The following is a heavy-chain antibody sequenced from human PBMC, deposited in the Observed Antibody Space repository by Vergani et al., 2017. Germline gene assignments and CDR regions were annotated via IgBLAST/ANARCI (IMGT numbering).Heavy chain of an antibody. CDR3: AKAPCSSTICYAIDAFDI. CDR1: GGSISSYY. J-gene: IGHJ3*02. D-gene: IGHD2-2*01. CDR2: IYYSGST. V-gene: IGHV4-59*01. Sequence: QVQLQESGPGLVKPSETLSLTCTVSGGSISSYYWSWIRQPPGQGLEWIGYIYYSGSTNYNPSLKSRVTISVDTSKNQFSLKLSSVTAADTAVYYCAKAPCSSTICYAIDAFDIWGQGTMVTVSS.